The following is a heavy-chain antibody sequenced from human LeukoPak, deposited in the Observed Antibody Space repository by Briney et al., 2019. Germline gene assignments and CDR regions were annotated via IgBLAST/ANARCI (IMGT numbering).Heavy chain of an antibody. D-gene: IGHD5-18*01. CDR3: AKRIQSAMATGY. CDR2: IIPIFGTA. Sequence: SVKVSCKASGGTFSSYAISWVRQAPGQGLEWMGGIIPIFGTANYAQKFQGRVTITADKSTSTAYMELSSLRSEDTAVYYCAKRIQSAMATGYWGQGTLVTVSS. J-gene: IGHJ4*02. V-gene: IGHV1-69*06. CDR1: GGTFSSYA.